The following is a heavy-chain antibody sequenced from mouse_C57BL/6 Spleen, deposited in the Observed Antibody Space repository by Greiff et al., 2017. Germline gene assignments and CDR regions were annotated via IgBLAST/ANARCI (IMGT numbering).Heavy chain of an antibody. Sequence: QVQLQQSGPGLVQPSQSLSITCTVSGFSLTSYGVHWVRQSPGKGLEWLGVIWRGGSTDYNAAFMSRLSITKDNSKTQVFFKMNSLQADDTAIYYCAKISDYDVNYFDYWGQGTTLTVSS. CDR3: AKISDYDVNYFDY. CDR1: GFSLTSYG. J-gene: IGHJ2*01. V-gene: IGHV2-5*01. D-gene: IGHD2-4*01. CDR2: IWRGGST.